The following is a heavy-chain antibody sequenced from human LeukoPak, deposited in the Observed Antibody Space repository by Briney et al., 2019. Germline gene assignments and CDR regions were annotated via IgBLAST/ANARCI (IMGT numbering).Heavy chain of an antibody. CDR2: ISGSGGST. CDR3: AKSVGSGSYPWDFDY. D-gene: IGHD3-10*01. J-gene: IGHJ4*02. Sequence: GGSLRLSCAASGFTFSSYAMSWVRQAPGKGLEWVSAISGSGGSTYYADSVKGRFTISRDNSKNTLYLQMNSLRAEDTAVYYCAKSVGSGSYPWDFDYWGQGTLVTVSS. CDR1: GFTFSSYA. V-gene: IGHV3-23*01.